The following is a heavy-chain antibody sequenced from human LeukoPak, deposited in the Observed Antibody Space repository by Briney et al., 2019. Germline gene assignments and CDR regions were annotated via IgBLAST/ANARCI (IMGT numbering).Heavy chain of an antibody. CDR3: ARHESAVGALFY. D-gene: IGHD1-26*01. J-gene: IGHJ4*02. CDR2: IYSSGST. Sequence: SETLSLTCTVSGGTISRYYWSWLRQSPGGGLEWIGYIYSSGSTNSNPSLKSRVSISVDTSKNQFSLTLSSVTAADTAVYYCARHESAVGALFYWGQGTLVTVSS. V-gene: IGHV4-59*08. CDR1: GGTISRYY.